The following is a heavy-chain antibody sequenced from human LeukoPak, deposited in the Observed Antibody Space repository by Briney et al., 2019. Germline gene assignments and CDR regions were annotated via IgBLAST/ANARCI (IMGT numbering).Heavy chain of an antibody. CDR3: ARILPRQYRPPYYYYMDV. CDR1: GFTFTMSG. V-gene: IGHV3-30*02. Sequence: GGSLRLSCAASGFTFTMSGMHWVRQAPGEGLEWVAFIGRDKNTKYYADSVKGRFTISRDNSKNTLYLQMNSLRAEDTAVYYCARILPRQYRPPYYYYMDVWGKGTTVTVSS. J-gene: IGHJ6*03. CDR2: IGRDKNTK. D-gene: IGHD4-11*01.